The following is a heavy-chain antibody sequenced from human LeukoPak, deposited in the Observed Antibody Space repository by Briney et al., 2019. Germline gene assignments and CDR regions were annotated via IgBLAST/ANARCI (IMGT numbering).Heavy chain of an antibody. CDR1: GFTFTSYA. CDR3: AKVDGITIFEVFDY. D-gene: IGHD3-3*01. J-gene: IGHJ4*02. Sequence: GGSLRLSCAASGFTFTSYAMSWVRQAPGKGLEWVSAISGSGDSTYYADSAKGRFTISRDNSKNTLYLQMNSLRAEDTAVYYCAKVDGITIFEVFDYWGQGTLVTVSS. CDR2: ISGSGDST. V-gene: IGHV3-23*01.